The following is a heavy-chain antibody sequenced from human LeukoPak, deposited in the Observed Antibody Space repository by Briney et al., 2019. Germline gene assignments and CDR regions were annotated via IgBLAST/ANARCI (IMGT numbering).Heavy chain of an antibody. CDR1: GFTFRNYV. Sequence: GGSLRLSCAASGFTFRNYVIHWVRQAPCKGLEWVAVTSSDLNVKLYADSVKGRFTISRDNSRSTLYLQMNSLRPEDTAIYCCAREGYYGSGSPPSLYFDYWGQGTLVTVSS. CDR2: TSSDLNVK. CDR3: AREGYYGSGSPPSLYFDY. D-gene: IGHD3-10*01. J-gene: IGHJ4*02. V-gene: IGHV3-30-3*01.